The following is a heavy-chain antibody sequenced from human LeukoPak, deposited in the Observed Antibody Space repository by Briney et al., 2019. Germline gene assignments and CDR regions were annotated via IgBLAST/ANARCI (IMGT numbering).Heavy chain of an antibody. J-gene: IGHJ4*02. Sequence: PSETLSLTCTVSGGSTSSYYWNWIRQPPGKGLEWIGCIYYSGSTNYNPSLKSRVTISVDTSKNQFSLKLSAVTAADTAVYYCARLRYDSSGYRSSSYYFEYWGQGTLVTVSS. CDR3: ARLRYDSSGYRSSSYYFEY. CDR1: GGSTSSYY. CDR2: IYYSGST. V-gene: IGHV4-59*01. D-gene: IGHD3-22*01.